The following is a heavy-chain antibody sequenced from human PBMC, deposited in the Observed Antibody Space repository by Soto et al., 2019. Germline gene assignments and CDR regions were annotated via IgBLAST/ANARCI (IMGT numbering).Heavy chain of an antibody. Sequence: PGGSLRLSCAASGFTFSSYGMHWVRQAPGKGLEWVAVIWYDGSNKYYADSVKGRFTISRDNSKNTLYLQMNSLRAEDTAVYYCARESVSPYYYYYYGMDVWGQGTTVTVYS. CDR3: ARESVSPYYYYYYGMDV. J-gene: IGHJ6*02. CDR1: GFTFSSYG. CDR2: IWYDGSNK. V-gene: IGHV3-33*01.